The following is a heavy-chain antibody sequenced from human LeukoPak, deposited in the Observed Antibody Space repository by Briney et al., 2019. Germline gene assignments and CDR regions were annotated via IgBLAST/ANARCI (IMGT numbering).Heavy chain of an antibody. CDR2: IKSDGST. CDR1: GFTFSSYW. J-gene: IGHJ5*02. V-gene: IGHV3-74*01. CDR3: ARAVTYFYGSVTYDWFDP. Sequence: GGSLRLSCAASGFTFSSYWMHWVRQTPGKGLVWVSRIKSDGSTIYADSVKGRFTISRDNARNTLYLQMNSLRVEDTAMYYCARAVTYFYGSVTYDWFDPGAREPWSPSPQ. D-gene: IGHD3-10*01.